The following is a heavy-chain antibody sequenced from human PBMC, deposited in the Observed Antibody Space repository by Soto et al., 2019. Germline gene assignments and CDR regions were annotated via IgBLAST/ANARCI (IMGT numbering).Heavy chain of an antibody. J-gene: IGHJ4*02. CDR1: GGSVSSTNHY. D-gene: IGHD3-22*01. V-gene: IGHV4-39*01. Sequence: PSETLSLTGTVSGGSVSSTNHYWGWIRQPPGKGLEWIGDIYYSRMTRYNPSLNSRVTISVDTSKDQFSLKLTSVTAADTAVYYCARHGYYYDSTGYYYFVWGQGTQVTVSS. CDR2: IYYSRMT. CDR3: ARHGYYYDSTGYYYFV.